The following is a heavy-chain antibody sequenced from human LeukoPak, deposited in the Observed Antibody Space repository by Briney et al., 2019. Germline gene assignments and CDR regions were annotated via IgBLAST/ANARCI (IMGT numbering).Heavy chain of an antibody. J-gene: IGHJ4*02. CDR2: IIPILGIA. CDR3: ARSPESYYYDSSGYYNKRYFDY. Sequence: ASVKVSCKASGGTSSSYAISWVRQAPGQGLEWMGRIIPILGIANYAQKFQGRVTITADKSTSTAYMELSSLRPEDTAVYYCARSPESYYYDSSGYYNKRYFDYWGQGTLVTVSS. CDR1: GGTSSSYA. D-gene: IGHD3-22*01. V-gene: IGHV1-69*04.